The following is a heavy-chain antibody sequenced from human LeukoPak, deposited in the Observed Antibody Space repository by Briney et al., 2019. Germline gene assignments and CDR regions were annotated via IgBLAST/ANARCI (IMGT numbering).Heavy chain of an antibody. CDR1: GFTFNNYP. Sequence: GGSLRLSCAASGFTFNNYPMHWVRQAPGKGLEWVAVMSYDGTNKYYADAVKGRFTISRDTSKNTLYLEMNSLRTENTAAYYCARGIWHGSCCYYDHWAQGTLVSVSS. D-gene: IGHD6-19*01. CDR3: ARGIWHGSCCYYDH. V-gene: IGHV3-30-3*01. J-gene: IGHJ4*02. CDR2: MSYDGTNK.